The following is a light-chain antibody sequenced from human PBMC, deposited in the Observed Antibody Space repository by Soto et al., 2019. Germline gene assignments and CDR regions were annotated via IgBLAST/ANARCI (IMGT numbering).Light chain of an antibody. Sequence: QSALTQPPSGYGAPGQRVTISCTGSSSNIGAGYDVHWYQQLPGAAPKLLIYDNNNRPSGVPDRFSGSKSGTSASLAITGLQAEDEADYYCQSHDISLDDSYVFGTGTKVTVL. CDR1: SSNIGAGYD. J-gene: IGLJ1*01. CDR3: QSHDISLDDSYV. CDR2: DNN. V-gene: IGLV1-40*01.